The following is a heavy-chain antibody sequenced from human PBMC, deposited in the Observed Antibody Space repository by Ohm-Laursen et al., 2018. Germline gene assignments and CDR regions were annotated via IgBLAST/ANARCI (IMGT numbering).Heavy chain of an antibody. CDR3: ARESGDSYQNSEGYWMFYFDF. CDR1: GYSFNSNH. J-gene: IGHJ4*02. Sequence: GATVKISCNASGYSFNSNHMQRLRQAPGQGLEWMGIIKSTDDTRTYAQKFQGRVTMTKDRSTSTVYMELSSLRSDDTAVYFCARESGDSYQNSEGYWMFYFDFWGQGTLVTVSS. D-gene: IGHD3-22*01. V-gene: IGHV1-46*02. CDR2: IKSTDDTR.